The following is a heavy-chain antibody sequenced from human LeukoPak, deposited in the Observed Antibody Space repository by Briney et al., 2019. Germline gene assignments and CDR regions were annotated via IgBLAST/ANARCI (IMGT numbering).Heavy chain of an antibody. CDR1: GFIFSDYW. CDR3: ARRWDEDYFDY. Sequence: GSLRLSCAASGFIFSDYWMSWVRQPPGKGLEWIGEIYHSGSTNYNPSLKSRVTISVDKSKNQFSLKLSSVTAADTAVYYCARRWDEDYFDYWGQGTLVTVSS. J-gene: IGHJ4*02. V-gene: IGHV4-4*02. CDR2: IYHSGST. D-gene: IGHD1-26*01.